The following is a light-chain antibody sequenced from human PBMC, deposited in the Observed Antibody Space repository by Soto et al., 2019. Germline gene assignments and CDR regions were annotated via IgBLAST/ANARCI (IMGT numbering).Light chain of an antibody. Sequence: DIQMPQSPSTLSASIRDRVITTCRASRRTSRRLAGNQQKPGRAPNLLIYKASTVESGGPSRFSGSGSGTEITLTITSLQPDDFATYYCQQYNSYSYTFGQGTKLEIK. V-gene: IGKV1-5*03. J-gene: IGKJ2*01. CDR3: QQYNSYSYT. CDR1: RRTSRR. CDR2: KAS.